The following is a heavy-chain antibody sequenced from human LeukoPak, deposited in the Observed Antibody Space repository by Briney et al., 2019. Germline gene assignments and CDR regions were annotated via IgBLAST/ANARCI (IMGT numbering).Heavy chain of an antibody. CDR3: ASRYYDYVWGSFNYMDV. J-gene: IGHJ6*03. CDR1: GYTFTSYA. CDR2: INTNTGNP. Sequence: ASVKVSCKASGYTFTSYAMNWVRQAPGQGLEWMGWINTNTGNPTYAQGFTGRFVFSLDTSVSTAYLQISSLKAEDTAVYYCASRYYDYVWGSFNYMDVWGKGTTVTVSS. D-gene: IGHD3-16*01. V-gene: IGHV7-4-1*02.